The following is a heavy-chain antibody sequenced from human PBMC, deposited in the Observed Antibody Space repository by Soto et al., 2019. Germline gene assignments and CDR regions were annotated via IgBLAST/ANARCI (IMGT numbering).Heavy chain of an antibody. J-gene: IGHJ4*02. CDR2: INHSGST. CDR1: GGSFSGYY. V-gene: IGHV4-34*01. D-gene: IGHD6-13*01. Sequence: QVQLQQWGAGLLKPSETLSLTCAVYGGSFSGYYWSWIRQPPGKGLEWIGEINHSGSTNYNPSLKRRVPISVDTSKNQFSLKLSSVTAADTAVYYCASPAIAAAVSAFDYWGQGTLVTVSS. CDR3: ASPAIAAAVSAFDY.